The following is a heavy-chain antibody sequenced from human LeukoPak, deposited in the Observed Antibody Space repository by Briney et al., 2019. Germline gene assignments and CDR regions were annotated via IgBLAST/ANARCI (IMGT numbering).Heavy chain of an antibody. D-gene: IGHD5-18*01. J-gene: IGHJ4*02. V-gene: IGHV3-23*01. CDR1: GFTFSTYG. CDR3: ARDLSGYSYVEGSD. CDR2: ITSSGGNT. Sequence: PGGSLRLSCVASGFTFSTYGMSWVRQAPGKGLEWVSGITSSGGNTHYADSVKGRFTISRDNSKNTLYLQMNSLGAQDTAVYYCARDLSGYSYVEGSDWGQGTLVTVSS.